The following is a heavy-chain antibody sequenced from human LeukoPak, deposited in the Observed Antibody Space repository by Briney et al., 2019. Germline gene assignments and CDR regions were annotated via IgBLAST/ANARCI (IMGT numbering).Heavy chain of an antibody. CDR3: ARYGDYDYYYMDV. CDR1: GGTFSSYA. J-gene: IGHJ6*03. D-gene: IGHD4-17*01. CDR2: ITPIFGTA. V-gene: IGHV1-69*05. Sequence: GASVKVSCKASGGTFSSYAISWVRQAPGQGLEWMGGITPIFGTANYAQKFQGRVTITTDESTSTAYMELSSLRSEDTAVYYCARYGDYDYYYMDVWGKGTTVTVSS.